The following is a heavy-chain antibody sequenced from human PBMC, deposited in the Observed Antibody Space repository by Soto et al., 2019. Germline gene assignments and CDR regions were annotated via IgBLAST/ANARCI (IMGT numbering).Heavy chain of an antibody. CDR3: ASVWYCSGGSRHAYVFND. D-gene: IGHD2-15*01. V-gene: IGHV3-7*01. CDR2: INQDGSEK. Sequence: EVQLVESGGTLVQAGGSLRLSCAASGFTLSSSWMSWVRQAPGKGLEWVANINQDGSEKYYVDSTKGRFTISRDNAKNSLYLQLSSLRADDTAVYDCASVWYCSGGSRHAYVFNDWGQVTLVTASS. CDR1: GFTLSSSW. J-gene: IGHJ4*02.